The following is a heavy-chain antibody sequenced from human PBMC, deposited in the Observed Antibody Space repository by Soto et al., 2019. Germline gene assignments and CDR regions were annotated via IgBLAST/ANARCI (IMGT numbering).Heavy chain of an antibody. CDR3: VRSGHSFGGVI. Sequence: QVLLQESGPRLVKPSETLSLTCTVSGGSLNNYYGSWVRQPPGKGLEWIGYMFYSGNSNYNSSLKSRVTISLDKSKNQFSLKLTSVTAADTAVYYCVRSGHSFGGVIWGRGTLVTVSS. V-gene: IGHV4-59*01. D-gene: IGHD3-16*01. CDR1: GGSLNNYY. CDR2: MFYSGNS. J-gene: IGHJ4*01.